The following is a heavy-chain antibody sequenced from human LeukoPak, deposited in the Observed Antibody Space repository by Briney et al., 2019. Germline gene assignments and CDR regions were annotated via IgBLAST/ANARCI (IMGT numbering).Heavy chain of an antibody. J-gene: IGHJ4*02. Sequence: SETLSLTCAVYGGSFSGYYWSWIRQPPGKGLEWIGEINHSGSTYYNPSLKSRVTISVDTSKNQSSLKLSSVTAADTAVYYCARGEYFDWFDYWGQGTLVTVSS. V-gene: IGHV4-34*01. CDR3: ARGEYFDWFDY. CDR1: GGSFSGYY. D-gene: IGHD3-9*01. CDR2: INHSGST.